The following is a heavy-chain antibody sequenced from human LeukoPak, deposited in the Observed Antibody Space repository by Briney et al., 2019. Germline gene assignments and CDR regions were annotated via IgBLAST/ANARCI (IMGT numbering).Heavy chain of an antibody. D-gene: IGHD5-24*01. Sequence: PGGSLRLSCAASGFTFNNYAMHWVRQGPGKGLEWVSLISGDGGRKYYADSMKGRFTISRDNSKNSLYLQMNSLRTEDTALYYCAKGAGYNNGDASDIWGLGTMVTVSS. CDR2: ISGDGGRK. J-gene: IGHJ3*02. CDR1: GFTFNNYA. V-gene: IGHV3-43*02. CDR3: AKGAGYNNGDASDI.